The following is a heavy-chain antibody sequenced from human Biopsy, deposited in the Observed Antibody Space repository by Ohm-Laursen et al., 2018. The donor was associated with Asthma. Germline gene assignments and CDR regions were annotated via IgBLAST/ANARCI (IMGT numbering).Heavy chain of an antibody. Sequence: SLRLSCAASGFTFSSYGMHWVRQAPGKGLEWVAVIWYDGSNKYYADSVKGRFTISRDNSKNTLYLQMNSLTAEDTAVYYCARSSHINWGGYFDYWGQGTLVTVSS. CDR2: IWYDGSNK. V-gene: IGHV3-33*01. J-gene: IGHJ4*02. CDR1: GFTFSSYG. D-gene: IGHD7-27*01. CDR3: ARSSHINWGGYFDY.